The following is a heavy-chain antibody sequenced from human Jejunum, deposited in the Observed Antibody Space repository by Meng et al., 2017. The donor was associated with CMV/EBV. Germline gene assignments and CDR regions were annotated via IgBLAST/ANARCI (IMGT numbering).Heavy chain of an antibody. V-gene: IGHV1-18*01. CDR2: IGPYNGNT. D-gene: IGHD3-16*01. Sequence: VQRVQSGAEVKKPGASVKCSCKASDYTFYLHAISWVRQAPGQGLEWMGWIGPYNGNTKYAQNLQGRVTLTTDISTSTAYMELRSLRSDDTAVYYCARKLRGGGWFDPWGQGTLVTVSS. CDR1: DYTFYLHA. CDR3: ARKLRGGGWFDP. J-gene: IGHJ5*02.